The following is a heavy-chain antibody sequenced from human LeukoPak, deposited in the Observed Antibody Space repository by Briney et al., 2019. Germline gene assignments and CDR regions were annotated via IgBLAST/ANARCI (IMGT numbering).Heavy chain of an antibody. Sequence: GGSLRLSCAASGFTFSSYSMNWVRQAPGKGLEWVSFISSSGSSIYYADSVKGRFTISRDNSKNTLFLQMNSLRADDTAVYYCAKDLGLDFWGQGTLVTVSS. V-gene: IGHV3-21*04. D-gene: IGHD3-16*01. CDR2: ISSSGSSI. J-gene: IGHJ4*02. CDR1: GFTFSSYS. CDR3: AKDLGLDF.